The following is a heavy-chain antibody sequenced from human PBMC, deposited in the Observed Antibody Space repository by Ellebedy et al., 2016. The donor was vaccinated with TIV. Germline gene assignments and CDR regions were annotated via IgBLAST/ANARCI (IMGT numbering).Heavy chain of an antibody. D-gene: IGHD3-3*01. V-gene: IGHV4-34*01. CDR3: ARSYDFDY. Sequence: MPSETLSLTCAVYGGSFSGYYWSWIRQPPGKGLEWIGEINHSGSTNYNPSLKSRVTISVDTSKNQFSMKLSSVTAADTAVYYCARSYDFDYWGQGTLVAVSS. CDR1: GGSFSGYY. J-gene: IGHJ4*02. CDR2: INHSGST.